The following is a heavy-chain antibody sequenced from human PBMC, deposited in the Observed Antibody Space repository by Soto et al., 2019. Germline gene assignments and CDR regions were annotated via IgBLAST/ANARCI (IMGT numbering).Heavy chain of an antibody. D-gene: IGHD2-2*01. CDR1: GGSISSGDYY. V-gene: IGHV4-30-4*01. J-gene: IGHJ4*02. Sequence: QVQLQESGPGLVKPSQTLSLTCTVSGGSISSGDYYWSWIRQPPGKGLEWIGYIYYSGSTYYNPSIKSRVTISVDTSKNQFSLKLSSVTAADTAVYYCARGGGLGYCISTSCYAIDYWGQGTLVTVSS. CDR2: IYYSGST. CDR3: ARGGGLGYCISTSCYAIDY.